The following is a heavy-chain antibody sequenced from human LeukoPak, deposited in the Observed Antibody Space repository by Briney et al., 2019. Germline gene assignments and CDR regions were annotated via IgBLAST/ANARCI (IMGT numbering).Heavy chain of an antibody. CDR1: GGSISSGDYY. D-gene: IGHD3-10*01. V-gene: IGHV4-61*02. CDR2: IYTSGST. CDR3: ARDGMVRGASYNWFDP. Sequence: SETLSLTCTVSGGSISSGDYYWSWIRQPPGKGLEWIGRIYTSGSTNYNPSLKSRVTMSVDTSKNQFSLKLSSVTAADTAVYYCARDGMVRGASYNWFDPWGQGTLVTVSS. J-gene: IGHJ5*02.